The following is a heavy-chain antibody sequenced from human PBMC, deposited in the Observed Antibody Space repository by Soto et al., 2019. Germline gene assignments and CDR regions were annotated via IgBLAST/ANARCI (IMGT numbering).Heavy chain of an antibody. Sequence: PSETLSLTCTVSGGSISTNYWSWIRQPPGKGLEWIAYMFYRGSANYNPSLKSRVTISVDTSKNQFSLKLTSVSAADTAVYYCAREMRGSSGQNWLDPWGQGTLVTVSS. CDR3: AREMRGSSGQNWLDP. D-gene: IGHD6-19*01. CDR2: MFYRGSA. V-gene: IGHV4-59*01. CDR1: GGSISTNY. J-gene: IGHJ5*02.